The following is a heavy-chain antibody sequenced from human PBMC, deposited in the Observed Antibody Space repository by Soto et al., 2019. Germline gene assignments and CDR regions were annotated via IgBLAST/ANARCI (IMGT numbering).Heavy chain of an antibody. J-gene: IGHJ4*02. Sequence: GGSLRLSCAASGFTFSSYAMSWVRQAPGKGLEWVSVISGIGDITYYAASVKGRFTISRDNSKNTLYLQMNSLRAEDTAFYSCAKDPPAGILFDYWGQGTLVTVSS. V-gene: IGHV3-23*01. CDR2: ISGIGDIT. CDR3: AKDPPAGILFDY. CDR1: GFTFSSYA.